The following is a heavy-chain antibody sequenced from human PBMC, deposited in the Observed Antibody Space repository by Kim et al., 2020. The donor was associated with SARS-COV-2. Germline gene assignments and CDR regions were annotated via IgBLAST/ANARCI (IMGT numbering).Heavy chain of an antibody. Sequence: PDSVKVRFTISSANAKNSLYLQMNSLRAEYTAVYYCARAVVVVAAPDYWGQGTLVTVSS. D-gene: IGHD2-15*01. CDR3: ARAVVVVAAPDY. J-gene: IGHJ4*02. V-gene: IGHV3-21*01.